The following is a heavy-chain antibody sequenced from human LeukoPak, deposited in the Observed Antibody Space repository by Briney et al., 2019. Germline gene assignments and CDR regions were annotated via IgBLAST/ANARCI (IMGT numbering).Heavy chain of an antibody. CDR2: IYPGDSDT. V-gene: IGHV5-51*01. CDR3: ARWGSSSDY. J-gene: IGHJ4*02. D-gene: IGHD3-16*01. CDR1: GYSFPSYW. Sequence: GESLKISCKGSGYSFPSYWVGWVRQIPGKGLEGMGIIYPGDSDTRFSPSFQGQVTISDDKSISNVYLQWSSVKASDTDMYYCARWGSSSDYWGQGTLVTVSS.